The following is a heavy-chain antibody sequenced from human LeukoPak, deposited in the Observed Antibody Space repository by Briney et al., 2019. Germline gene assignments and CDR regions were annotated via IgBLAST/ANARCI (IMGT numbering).Heavy chain of an antibody. CDR1: GGSISSYY. CDR3: ARGKSRWGVLLVGTLDI. V-gene: IGHV4-4*07. J-gene: IGHJ3*02. D-gene: IGHD3-16*01. CDR2: IYTSGNT. Sequence: SETLSLTCTVSGGSISSYYWSWVRQPAGKGLEWIGRIYTSGNTNYNPSLKGRVTMSVDTSKNQFSLNLSSVTAADTAVYYCARGKSRWGVLLVGTLDIWGQGAMVTVSS.